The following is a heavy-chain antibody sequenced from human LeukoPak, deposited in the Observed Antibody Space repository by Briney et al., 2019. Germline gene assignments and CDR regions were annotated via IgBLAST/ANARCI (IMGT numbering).Heavy chain of an antibody. Sequence: GGSLRLSCAASGFTFSNYWMSWVRQAPGKGLEWVANIKQDGSQRYYLDSVKGRFTISRDNAKKSLFLQMNSLRAEDTALYYCARDRDQQLATISLGVWGQGTTVTVSS. V-gene: IGHV3-7*03. CDR2: IKQDGSQR. D-gene: IGHD6-13*01. CDR3: ARDRDQQLATISLGV. J-gene: IGHJ6*02. CDR1: GFTFSNYW.